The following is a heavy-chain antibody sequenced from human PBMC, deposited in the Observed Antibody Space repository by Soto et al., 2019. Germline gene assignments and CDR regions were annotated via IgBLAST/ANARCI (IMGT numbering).Heavy chain of an antibody. J-gene: IGHJ6*02. V-gene: IGHV1-58*01. Sequence: SVKVSCKASGFTFTSSAVQWVRQARGQRLEWIGWIVVGSGNTNYAQKFQERVTITRDMSTSTAYMELSSLRSEDTAVYYCAAVGGYCSSTSCYNYYYYGMDVWGQGTTVTVS. CDR1: GFTFTSSA. CDR3: AAVGGYCSSTSCYNYYYYGMDV. CDR2: IVVGSGNT. D-gene: IGHD2-2*02.